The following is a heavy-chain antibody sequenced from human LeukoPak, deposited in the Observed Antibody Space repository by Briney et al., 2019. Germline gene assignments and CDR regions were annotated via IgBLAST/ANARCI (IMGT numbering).Heavy chain of an antibody. CDR1: GFTFSSYS. CDR2: IKQDGSEK. CDR3: ARVEASGYDYGAFDY. D-gene: IGHD5-12*01. Sequence: PGGSLRLSRAASGFTFSSYSMSWVRQAPGKGLKWVANIKQDGSEKYYVDSVKGRFTISRDNAKNSLYLQMNSLRAEDTAVYYCARVEASGYDYGAFDYWGQGTLVTVSS. V-gene: IGHV3-7*01. J-gene: IGHJ4*02.